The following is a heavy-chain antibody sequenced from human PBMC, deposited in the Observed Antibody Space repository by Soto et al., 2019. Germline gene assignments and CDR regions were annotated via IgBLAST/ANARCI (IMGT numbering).Heavy chain of an antibody. CDR3: ARDYYGSGSYYNVGWFDP. CDR2: IYYSGTT. J-gene: IGHJ5*02. CDR1: GGSISSYY. V-gene: IGHV4-59*01. Sequence: SETLSLTCTVSGGSISSYYWSWIRQTPGTGLEWIGYIYYSGTTNYNPSLKSRVTISVDTSKNQFSLKLSSVTAADTAVYYCARDYYGSGSYYNVGWFDPWGQGTLVTVS. D-gene: IGHD3-10*01.